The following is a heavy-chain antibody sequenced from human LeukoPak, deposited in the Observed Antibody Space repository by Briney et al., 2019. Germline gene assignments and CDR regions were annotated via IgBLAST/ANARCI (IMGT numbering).Heavy chain of an antibody. CDR1: GFTLSSYS. V-gene: IGHV3-53*01. D-gene: IGHD1-14*01. J-gene: IGHJ4*02. CDR2: IYSGGST. Sequence: GGSLRLSCVASGFTLSSYSMSWVRQAPGKGLEWVSVIYSGGSTYYADSVKGRFTISRDNSKNTLYLQMNSLRAEDTAVYYCARLRIGVADYWGQGTLVTVSS. CDR3: ARLRIGVADY.